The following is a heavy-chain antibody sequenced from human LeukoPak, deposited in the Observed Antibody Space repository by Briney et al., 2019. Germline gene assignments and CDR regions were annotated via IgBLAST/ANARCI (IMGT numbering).Heavy chain of an antibody. D-gene: IGHD3-3*01. Sequence: GGSLRLSCAASGFTVSSNYMSWVRQAPGKGLEWVSVIYSGGSTYYADSVRGRFTISRDNSKNTLYLQMNSLRAEDTAVYYWARARSRITIFGVANLSYYFDYWGQGTLVTVSS. V-gene: IGHV3-66*01. CDR1: GFTVSSNY. CDR3: ARARSRITIFGVANLSYYFDY. CDR2: IYSGGST. J-gene: IGHJ4*02.